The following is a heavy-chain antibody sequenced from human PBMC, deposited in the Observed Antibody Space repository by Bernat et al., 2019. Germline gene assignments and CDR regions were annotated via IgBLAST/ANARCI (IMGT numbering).Heavy chain of an antibody. V-gene: IGHV3-48*01. CDR3: ARELWLGIEAVGVDY. D-gene: IGHD1-26*01. Sequence: EVQLVESGGGLVQPGGSLRLSCAASRFTFSNYSMNWVRQAPGKGLEWVSYISSSSSTIYYADSVKGRFTVSRDNAKNSLYLKMNSLRAEDTAVYYCARELWLGIEAVGVDYWGQGTLVTVSS. CDR2: ISSSSSTI. CDR1: RFTFSNYS. J-gene: IGHJ4*02.